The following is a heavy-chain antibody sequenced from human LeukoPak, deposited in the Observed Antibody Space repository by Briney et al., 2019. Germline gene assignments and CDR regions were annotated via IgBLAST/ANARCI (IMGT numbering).Heavy chain of an antibody. V-gene: IGHV4-30-2*01. Sequence: SQTLSLTCAVSGGSISSGGYSWSWIRQPPGKGLEWIGYIYHSGSTYYNPSLKSRVTISVDRSKNQFSLKLSSVTAADTAVYYCARDPCYYGSGSTWGQGTLVTVSS. D-gene: IGHD3-10*01. CDR3: ARDPCYYGSGST. CDR1: GGSISSGGYS. J-gene: IGHJ5*02. CDR2: IYHSGST.